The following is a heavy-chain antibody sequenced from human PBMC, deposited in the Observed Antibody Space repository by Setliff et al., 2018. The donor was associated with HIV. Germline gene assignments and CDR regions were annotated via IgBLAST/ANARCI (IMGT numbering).Heavy chain of an antibody. D-gene: IGHD3-10*01. CDR2: INTGNGDT. CDR1: GYTFTSYA. CDR3: ARSQINLVRGVVHYFDY. Sequence: GASVKVSCKASGYTFTSYAMHWVRQAPGQRLEWVGWINTGNGDTKYSQDFQGRVTISRDTSAGTAHMELSSLRSEDMAVYYCARSQINLVRGVVHYFDYWGQGTLVTVS. V-gene: IGHV1-3*03. J-gene: IGHJ4*02.